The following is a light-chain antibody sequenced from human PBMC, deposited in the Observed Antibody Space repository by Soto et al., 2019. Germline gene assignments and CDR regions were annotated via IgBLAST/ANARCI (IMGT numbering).Light chain of an antibody. Sequence: QSALTQPPSASGSPGQSVTISCTGTSSDVGDYNYVSWYQQHPGKAPKLMIYEVSKRPSGVPDRFSGSKSGNTASLTVSGLLAEDEADYYCSSYAGSNRVFGTGTKLTVL. J-gene: IGLJ1*01. V-gene: IGLV2-8*01. CDR2: EVS. CDR3: SSYAGSNRV. CDR1: SSDVGDYNY.